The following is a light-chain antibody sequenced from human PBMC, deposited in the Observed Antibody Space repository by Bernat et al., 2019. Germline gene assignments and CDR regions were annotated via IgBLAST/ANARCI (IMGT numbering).Light chain of an antibody. J-gene: IGKJ2*01. CDR2: GAS. CDR3: QQYNNWTPYT. V-gene: IGKV3-15*01. Sequence: EIVMTQSPATLSVSPGERATLSCRASQSVSSNLAWYQQKPGQAPRPLIYGASTRATGIPARFSGSGSGTEFTLTISSRQSEDFAVYYCQQYNNWTPYTFGQGTKLEIK. CDR1: QSVSSN.